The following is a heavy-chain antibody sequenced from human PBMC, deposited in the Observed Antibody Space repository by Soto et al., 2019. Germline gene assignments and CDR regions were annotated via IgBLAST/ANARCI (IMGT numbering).Heavy chain of an antibody. D-gene: IGHD6-13*01. CDR1: GYSFTSYW. V-gene: IGHV5-51*01. CDR2: IYPGDSDT. Sequence: GESLKISCKGSGYSFTSYWIGWVRQMPGKGLEWMGIIYPGDSDTRYSPSFQGQVTISADKSISTAYLQWSGLKASDTAMYYCARRQQGVAAAGTFIDWGQGTLVTVSS. J-gene: IGHJ4*02. CDR3: ARRQQGVAAAGTFID.